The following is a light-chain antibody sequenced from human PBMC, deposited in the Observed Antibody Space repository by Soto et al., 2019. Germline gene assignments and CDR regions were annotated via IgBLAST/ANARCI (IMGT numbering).Light chain of an antibody. CDR2: QVS. CDR1: SSDVGGYNY. J-gene: IGLJ3*02. CDR3: SSYTSSSPRV. V-gene: IGLV2-14*01. Sequence: QSALTQPASVSGSPGQSITISCTGTSSDVGGYNYVSWYQQHPGKAPKLMIYQVSNRPSGVSNRFSGSKSGNTASLTISGLAAEDEADYYCSSYTSSSPRVFGGGTKLTVL.